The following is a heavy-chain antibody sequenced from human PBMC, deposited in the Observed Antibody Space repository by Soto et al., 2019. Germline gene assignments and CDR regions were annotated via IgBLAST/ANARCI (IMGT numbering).Heavy chain of an antibody. V-gene: IGHV3-74*01. D-gene: IGHD6-19*01. CDR2: ISADGSVT. Sequence: EVQLVESGGGSVQPGRSLRLSCTASGFTFARYWLHWVRQPPGKGLVWVSRISADGSVTNYTDSVKGRFTISRDNAKNTFYLQMNSLRAEDTAVYYCARGTSDWAGVDYWGQGTLVTASS. CDR3: ARGTSDWAGVDY. CDR1: GFTFARYW. J-gene: IGHJ4*02.